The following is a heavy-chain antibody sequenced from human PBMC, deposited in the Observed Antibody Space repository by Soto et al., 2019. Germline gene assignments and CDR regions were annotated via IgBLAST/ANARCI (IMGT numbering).Heavy chain of an antibody. D-gene: IGHD3-22*01. J-gene: IGHJ4*02. V-gene: IGHV5-10-1*01. Sequence: PGESLKISCQASGYSFTNYWISWVRQMPGKGLEWVGRIDPDDSYNNYSPPFQGHVSISVDKSISTAFLQWNSLKASDTGIYYCARHMKSGYLIVPGAGDYWGQGTLVTVSS. CDR3: ARHMKSGYLIVPGAGDY. CDR2: IDPDDSYN. CDR1: GYSFTNYW.